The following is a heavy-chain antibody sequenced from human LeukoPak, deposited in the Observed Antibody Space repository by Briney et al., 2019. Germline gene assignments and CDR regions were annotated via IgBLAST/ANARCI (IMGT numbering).Heavy chain of an antibody. CDR2: VSHDGNNK. CDR3: AKDNGSYYDFWSGYSADAFDI. D-gene: IGHD3-3*01. CDR1: GFTFSSYG. Sequence: GGSLRLSCAASGFTFSSYGMHWVRQAPGKGLEWVAVVSHDGNNKSFADSVKGRFTISRDNSKSTAYLQMNNLRREDTGVYYCAKDNGSYYDFWSGYSADAFDIWGQGTMVTVSS. V-gene: IGHV3-30*05. J-gene: IGHJ3*02.